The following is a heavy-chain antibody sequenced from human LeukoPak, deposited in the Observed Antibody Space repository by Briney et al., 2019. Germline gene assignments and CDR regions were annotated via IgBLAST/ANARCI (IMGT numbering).Heavy chain of an antibody. CDR1: GFPFSSYW. J-gene: IGHJ4*02. Sequence: GGSLRPSCAASGFPFSSYWMSWVRQAPGEGLERVANIKQDGSDKYYVDSVKGRFTISRDNAKNSLYLQLNSLRADDTAVYYCARLTGTTGFDYWGQGTLVTVSS. D-gene: IGHD1-1*01. V-gene: IGHV3-7*01. CDR3: ARLTGTTGFDY. CDR2: IKQDGSDK.